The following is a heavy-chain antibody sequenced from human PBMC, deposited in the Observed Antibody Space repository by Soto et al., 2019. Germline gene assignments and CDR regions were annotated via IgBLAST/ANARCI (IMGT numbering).Heavy chain of an antibody. V-gene: IGHV3-23*01. CDR1: GFTFSSYA. Sequence: AGGSLRLSCAASGFTFSSYAMSWVRQAPGKGLEWVSAISGSGGSTYYADSVKGPFTISRDNSKNTLYLQMNSLRAEDTAVYYCAKHIAAAGTPYDYWGQGTLVTVSS. J-gene: IGHJ4*02. CDR2: ISGSGGST. CDR3: AKHIAAAGTPYDY. D-gene: IGHD6-13*01.